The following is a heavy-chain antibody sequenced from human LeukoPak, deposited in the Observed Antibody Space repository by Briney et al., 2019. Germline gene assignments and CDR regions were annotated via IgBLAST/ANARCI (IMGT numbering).Heavy chain of an antibody. J-gene: IGHJ3*02. D-gene: IGHD5-18*01. V-gene: IGHV1-8*01. CDR3: ARDRIVDTGAFDI. Sequence: GASVKVSCKASGYTFTSYDINWVRQATGQGLEWMGWMNPNSGNTGYAQKFQGRVTITADKSTSTAYMELSSLRSEDTAVYYCARDRIVDTGAFDIWGQGTMVTVSS. CDR1: GYTFTSYD. CDR2: MNPNSGNT.